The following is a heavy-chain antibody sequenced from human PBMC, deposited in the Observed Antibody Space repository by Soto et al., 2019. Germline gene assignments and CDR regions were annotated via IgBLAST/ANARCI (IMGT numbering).Heavy chain of an antibody. CDR3: ARDDGQLERRTGIDY. D-gene: IGHD1-1*01. CDR1: GYTFSTYG. V-gene: IGHV1-18*04. J-gene: IGHJ4*02. CDR2: ISANNGNT. Sequence: ASVKVSCKASGYTFSTYGISWVRQAPGQVLEWMGWISANNGNTKYAQKLQGRVTMTTDTSTSTAYMELRSLRPDDTAVFYCARDDGQLERRTGIDYWGQGTVVTVSS.